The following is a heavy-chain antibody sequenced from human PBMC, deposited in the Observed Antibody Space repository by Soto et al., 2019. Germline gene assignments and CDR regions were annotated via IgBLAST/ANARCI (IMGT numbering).Heavy chain of an antibody. CDR3: AKDYRKYPPLYYGMDV. J-gene: IGHJ6*02. CDR1: GFTFSSYG. CDR2: ISYDGSDK. V-gene: IGHV3-30*18. Sequence: PGGSLRLSCAASGFTFSSYGMHWVRQAPGKGLEWVSLISYDGSDKYYADSVKGRFTISRDNTMNTLYLQMNSLRAEDTAVFYCAKDYRKYPPLYYGMDVWGQGNTVTVSS.